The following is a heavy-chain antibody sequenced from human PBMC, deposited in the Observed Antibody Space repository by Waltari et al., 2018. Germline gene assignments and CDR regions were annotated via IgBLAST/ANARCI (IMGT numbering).Heavy chain of an antibody. J-gene: IGHJ4*02. CDR2: IGSSGGST. CDR3: AKEAYNWSPFDY. D-gene: IGHD1-20*01. CDR1: GFTLCGHA. Sequence: EVQLLESGGGLVQPGGSLRLSRVASGFTLCGHAMSWVRQAPGKGLDWVSAIGSSGGSTYYADSVKGRFSISRDNSKNMLYLQMNSLRAEDTAVYYCAKEAYNWSPFDYWGQGTLVTVSS. V-gene: IGHV3-23*01.